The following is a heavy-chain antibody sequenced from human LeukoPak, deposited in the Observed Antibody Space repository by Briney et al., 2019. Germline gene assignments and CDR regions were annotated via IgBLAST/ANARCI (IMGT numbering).Heavy chain of an antibody. CDR2: ISAYNGNT. CDR1: GYTFTSYG. J-gene: IGHJ4*02. D-gene: IGHD3-9*01. CDR3: ARDLLANYAVLTGYYPFDY. Sequence: ASVTVSCTASGYTFTSYGISWVRQAPGQGLEWMGWISAYNGNTNYAQMLQGRVTMTTDTSTSTAYMELRSLRSDDTAVYYCARDLLANYAVLTGYYPFDYWGQGTLVTVSS. V-gene: IGHV1-18*01.